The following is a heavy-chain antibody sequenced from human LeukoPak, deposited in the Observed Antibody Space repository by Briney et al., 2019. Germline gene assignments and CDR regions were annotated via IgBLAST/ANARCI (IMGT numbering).Heavy chain of an antibody. CDR3: ARIVGATFDY. D-gene: IGHD1-26*01. J-gene: IGHJ4*02. CDR2: IYYSGST. Sequence: PSETLSLTCTVSGGSISSSSYYWGWIRQRPGRGLEWIGSIYYSGSTYYNPSLKSRVTISVDTSKNQFSLKLSSVTAADTAVYYCARIVGATFDYWGQGTLVTVSS. V-gene: IGHV4-39*01. CDR1: GGSISSSSYY.